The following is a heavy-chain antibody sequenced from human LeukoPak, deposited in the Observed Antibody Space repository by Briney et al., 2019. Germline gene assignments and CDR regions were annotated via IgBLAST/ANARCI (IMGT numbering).Heavy chain of an antibody. CDR3: ARDANGDYGYFDY. Sequence: GRSLRLSCAASGFTFSSYGMHWVRQAPGKGLEWVAVIWYDGSNKYYADSVKGRFTISRDNSKNTLYLQMNSLRAEDTAVYYCARDANGDYGYFDYWGQGTLVTISS. J-gene: IGHJ4*02. D-gene: IGHD4-17*01. CDR2: IWYDGSNK. CDR1: GFTFSSYG. V-gene: IGHV3-33*01.